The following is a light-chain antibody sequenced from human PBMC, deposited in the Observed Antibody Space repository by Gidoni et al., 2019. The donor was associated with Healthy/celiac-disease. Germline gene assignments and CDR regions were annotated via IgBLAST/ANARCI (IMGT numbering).Light chain of an antibody. Sequence: EIVLTQSPGTLSLSPGERATLSCRASQSGSSNYLAWYQQKPGQAPGLLIYGASSRATDIPDRFSGSGSGTDFTLTISRLEPEDFAVYYCQQYGSSPPWPFGQGTKVEIK. CDR2: GAS. CDR1: QSGSSNY. V-gene: IGKV3-20*01. J-gene: IGKJ1*01. CDR3: QQYGSSPPWP.